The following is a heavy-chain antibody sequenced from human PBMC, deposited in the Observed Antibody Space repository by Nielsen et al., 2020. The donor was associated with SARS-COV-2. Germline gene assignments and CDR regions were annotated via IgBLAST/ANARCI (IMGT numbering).Heavy chain of an antibody. D-gene: IGHD3-3*01. CDR3: VKAAYDFWSGPFDY. Sequence: GESLKISCSASGFTFSSYAMHWVRQAPGKGLEYVSAISSNGGSTYYADSVKGRFTISRDNSKNTLYLQMSSLRAEDTAVYYCVKAAYDFWSGPFDYWGQGTLVTVSS. CDR1: GFTFSSYA. J-gene: IGHJ4*02. V-gene: IGHV3-64D*09. CDR2: ISSNGGST.